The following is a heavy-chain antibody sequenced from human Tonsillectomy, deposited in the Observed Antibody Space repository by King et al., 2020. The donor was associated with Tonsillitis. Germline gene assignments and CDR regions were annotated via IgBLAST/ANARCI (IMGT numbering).Heavy chain of an antibody. V-gene: IGHV3-23*04. J-gene: IGHJ3*01. CDR1: GFTFSSFA. CDR3: AKGFSGVYRAFDF. Sequence: QLVQSGGGLVQPGGSLRLSCAASGFTFSSFAMNWVRQAPGKGLEWVSAISGSGDSTYFADSVKGRFTISRDDSKNTLYLVMNRLRAEDTAVYYCAKGFSGVYRAFDFWGQGTMVTVSS. CDR2: ISGSGDST. D-gene: IGHD6-13*01.